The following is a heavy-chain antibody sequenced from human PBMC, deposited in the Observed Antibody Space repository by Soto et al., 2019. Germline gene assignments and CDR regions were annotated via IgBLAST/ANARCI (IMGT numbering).Heavy chain of an antibody. J-gene: IGHJ6*03. Sequence: LGESLKISCKGSGYSFTSYWIGWVLQMPWKGLEWMGIIYPGDSDTRYSPSFQGQVTISADKSISTAYLQWSSLKASDTAMYYCARTGRFLEWSNAYYYYYMDVWGKGTTVTVSS. CDR3: ARTGRFLEWSNAYYYYYMDV. CDR2: IYPGDSDT. V-gene: IGHV5-51*01. CDR1: GYSFTSYW. D-gene: IGHD3-3*01.